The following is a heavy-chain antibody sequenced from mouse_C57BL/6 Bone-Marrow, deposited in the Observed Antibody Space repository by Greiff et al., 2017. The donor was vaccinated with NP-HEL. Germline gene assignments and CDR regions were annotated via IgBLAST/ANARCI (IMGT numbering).Heavy chain of an antibody. CDR2: ISNLAYSI. CDR3: ARAYYDYDGSLAY. J-gene: IGHJ3*01. V-gene: IGHV5-15*04. D-gene: IGHD2-4*01. Sequence: EVMLVESGGGLVQPGGSLKLSCAASGFTFSDYGMAWVRQAPRKGPEWVAFISNLAYSIYYADTVTGRFTISRENAKNTLYLEMSSLRSEDTAMYYCARAYYDYDGSLAYWGQGTLVTVSA. CDR1: GFTFSDYG.